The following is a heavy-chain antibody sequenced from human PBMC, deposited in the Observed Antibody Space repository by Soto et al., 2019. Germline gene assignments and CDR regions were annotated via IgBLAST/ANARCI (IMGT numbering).Heavy chain of an antibody. J-gene: IGHJ5*02. V-gene: IGHV3-33*01. CDR1: GFTFSSYG. Sequence: QVQLVESGGGVVQPGRSLRLSCAASGFTFSSYGMHWVRQAPGKGLEWVAVIWYDGSNKYYADSVKGRFTISRDNSKNTLYLQMNSLRAEDTAVYYCARVSTYYNWFDPWGQGTLVTVSS. CDR2: IWYDGSNK. D-gene: IGHD2-2*01. CDR3: ARVSTYYNWFDP.